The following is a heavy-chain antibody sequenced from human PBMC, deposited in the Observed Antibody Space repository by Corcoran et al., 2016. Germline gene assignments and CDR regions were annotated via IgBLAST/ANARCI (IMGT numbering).Heavy chain of an antibody. CDR2: IFSNDEK. CDR3: ARIHRIIAAAGIYYYYGMDV. V-gene: IGHV2-26*01. D-gene: IGHD6-13*01. CDR1: GFSLSNARMG. J-gene: IGHJ6*02. Sequence: QVTLKESGPVLVKPTETLTLTCTVSGFSLSNARMGVSWIRQPPGKALEWLAHIFSNDEKSYSTSLKSRLTISKDTPKSQVVLTMTNMDPVDTATYYCARIHRIIAAAGIYYYYGMDVWGQGTTVTVSS.